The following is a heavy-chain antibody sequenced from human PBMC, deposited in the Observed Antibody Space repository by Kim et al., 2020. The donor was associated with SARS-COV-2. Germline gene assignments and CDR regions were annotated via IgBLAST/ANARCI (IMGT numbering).Heavy chain of an antibody. J-gene: IGHJ5*02. CDR3: AASLDNWFDP. CDR2: NT. Sequence: NTHHAQKFQERVTITRDMSTSTAYMELSSLRSEDTAVYYCAASLDNWFDPWGQGTLVTVSS. V-gene: IGHV1-58*01.